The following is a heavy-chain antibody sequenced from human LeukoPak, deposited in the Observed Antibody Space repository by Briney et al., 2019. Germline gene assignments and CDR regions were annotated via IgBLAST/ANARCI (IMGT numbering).Heavy chain of an antibody. Sequence: SETLSLTCAVYGGSFSGYYWSWIRQPPGKGLEWIGEINHSGSTNYNPSLKSRVTISVDTSKNQSSLKLSSVTAADTAVYYCARGRERDGYPTNFDYWGQGTLVTVSS. CDR3: ARGRERDGYPTNFDY. V-gene: IGHV4-34*01. J-gene: IGHJ4*02. D-gene: IGHD5-24*01. CDR1: GGSFSGYY. CDR2: INHSGST.